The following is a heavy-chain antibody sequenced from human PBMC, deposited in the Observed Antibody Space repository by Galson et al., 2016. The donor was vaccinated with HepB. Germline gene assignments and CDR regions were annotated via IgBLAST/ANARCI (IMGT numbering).Heavy chain of an antibody. D-gene: IGHD2-21*01. CDR2: IYYSGST. Sequence: SETLSLTCTVSGASIRSSYYYWGWIRQPPGKGLEWIGNIYYSGSTNYNPSLKSRVTMSVDTSENQFSLRLSSVTVADTAVYYCARRVVLAPHPFDYWGQGTLVTVSS. V-gene: IGHV4-39*01. CDR3: ARRVVLAPHPFDY. CDR1: GASIRSSYYY. J-gene: IGHJ4*02.